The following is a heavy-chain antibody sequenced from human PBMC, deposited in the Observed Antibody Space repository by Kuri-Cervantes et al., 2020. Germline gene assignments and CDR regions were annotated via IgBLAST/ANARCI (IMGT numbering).Heavy chain of an antibody. CDR3: ARDVGGDYSSDWYFDL. Sequence: SCAASELTFSSYSMNWVRQAPGKGLECVSSTSSSSSYIYYAYSVKGRSTISRDNATNSLYLQMNILRDEDTAVYYCARDVGGDYSSDWYFDLWGRGTLVTVSS. D-gene: IGHD4-17*01. CDR1: ELTFSSYS. J-gene: IGHJ2*01. V-gene: IGHV3-21*01. CDR2: TSSSSSYI.